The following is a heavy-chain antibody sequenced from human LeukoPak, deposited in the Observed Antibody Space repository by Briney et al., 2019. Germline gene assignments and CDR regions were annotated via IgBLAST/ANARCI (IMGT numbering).Heavy chain of an antibody. CDR3: VRHVSERYYWAF. CDR2: IPGGGGTI. J-gene: IGHJ4*02. Sequence: GGSLTLSCVPSGFILSHYSMTWISQTPGKGRAWVPYIPGGGGTIYYADTVRGRFTISRDNAKNSLYVQMNSLRLEDTAIYYCVRHVSERYYWAFGGQGTRVTVS. V-gene: IGHV3-11*01. CDR1: GFILSHYS. D-gene: IGHD2-8*01.